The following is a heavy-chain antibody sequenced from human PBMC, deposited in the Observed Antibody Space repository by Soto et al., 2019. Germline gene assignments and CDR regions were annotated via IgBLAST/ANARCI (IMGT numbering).Heavy chain of an antibody. J-gene: IGHJ4*02. CDR1: GYSISSGYY. V-gene: IGHV4-38-2*02. CDR2: IYHSGST. D-gene: IGHD3-22*01. Sequence: SETLSLTCAVSGYSISSGYYWGWIRQPPGKGLEWIGSIYHSGSTYYNPSLKSRVTISVDTSKNQFSLKLSSVTAADTAVYYCARDELYDSSGYYASFASDYWGQGTLVTVSS. CDR3: ARDELYDSSGYYASFASDY.